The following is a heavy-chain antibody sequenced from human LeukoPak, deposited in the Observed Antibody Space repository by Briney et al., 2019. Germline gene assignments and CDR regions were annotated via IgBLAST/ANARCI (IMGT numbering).Heavy chain of an antibody. Sequence: GGSLRLSCAASGFTFSSYAMHWVRQAPGKGLEWVAVISYDGSNKYYADSVKGRFTISRDNSKNTLYLQMNSLRAEDTAVYYCARGGIAVAGRIDYWGQGTLATVSS. CDR3: ARGGIAVAGRIDY. D-gene: IGHD6-19*01. CDR2: ISYDGSNK. J-gene: IGHJ4*02. V-gene: IGHV3-30-3*01. CDR1: GFTFSSYA.